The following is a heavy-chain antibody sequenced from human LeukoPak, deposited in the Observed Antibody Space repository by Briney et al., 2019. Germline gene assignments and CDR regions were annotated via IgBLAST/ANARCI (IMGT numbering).Heavy chain of an antibody. D-gene: IGHD4-17*01. J-gene: IGHJ4*02. CDR1: GFTFSSYA. CDR3: ARDRTRFGTTAFDY. V-gene: IGHV3-23*01. CDR2: ISGSGGST. Sequence: GGSLRLSCAASGFTFSSYAMSWVRQAPGKGLEWVSAISGSGGSTYYADSVKGRFTISRDNSKNSLYLQMNSLRAEDTAVYYCARDRTRFGTTAFDYWGQGTLVTVSS.